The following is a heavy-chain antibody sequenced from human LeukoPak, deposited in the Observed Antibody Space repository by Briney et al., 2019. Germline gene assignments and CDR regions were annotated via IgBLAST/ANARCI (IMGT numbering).Heavy chain of an antibody. Sequence: SETLSLTCTVSGGSISNYYLNWIRQPPGKGLEWIGYIYYSGSTNYNPALKSRVTISGGTSKNEFSLKLTSVTAADTAVYYCARAPPIYHYYYGMDVWGQGTTVTVSS. CDR2: IYYSGST. CDR1: GGSISNYY. CDR3: ARAPPIYHYYYGMDV. V-gene: IGHV4-59*01. J-gene: IGHJ6*02.